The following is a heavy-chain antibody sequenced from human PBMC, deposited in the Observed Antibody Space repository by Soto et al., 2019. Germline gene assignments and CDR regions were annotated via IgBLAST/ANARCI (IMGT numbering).Heavy chain of an antibody. J-gene: IGHJ6*02. D-gene: IGHD6-13*01. CDR1: GGSISSGGYY. CDR3: ARGPCIAAAGSYYYYYGMDV. Sequence: SETLSLTCTVSGGSISSGGYYWSWIRQHPGKGLEWIGYIYYSGSTYYNPSLKSRVTISVDTSKNQFSLKLSSVTAADTAVYYCARGPCIAAAGSYYYYYGMDVWGQGTTVTVSS. CDR2: IYYSGST. V-gene: IGHV4-31*03.